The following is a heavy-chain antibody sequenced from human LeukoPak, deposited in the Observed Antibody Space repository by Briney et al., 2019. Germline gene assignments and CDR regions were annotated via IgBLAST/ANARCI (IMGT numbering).Heavy chain of an antibody. CDR3: ATTSPLNYYGSGSYSNWFDP. Sequence: SETLSLTCAVYGGSFSGYYWGWIRQPPGKGLEWIGEINHSGSTNYNPSLKSRVTISVDTSKNQFSLKLSSVTAADTAVYYCATTSPLNYYGSGSYSNWFDPWGQGTLVTVSS. V-gene: IGHV4-34*01. CDR1: GGSFSGYY. D-gene: IGHD3-10*01. J-gene: IGHJ5*02. CDR2: INHSGST.